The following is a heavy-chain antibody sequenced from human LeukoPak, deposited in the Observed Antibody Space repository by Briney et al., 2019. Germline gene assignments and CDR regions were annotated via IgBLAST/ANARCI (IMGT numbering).Heavy chain of an antibody. D-gene: IGHD3-22*01. CDR1: GFTFSSCG. CDR3: AKEAYDSRGYRYFDY. CDR2: ISYDGSNQ. V-gene: IGHV3-30*18. J-gene: IGHJ4*02. Sequence: GGSLRLSCAASGFTFSSCGMHWVRQAAGKGPEWVAVISYDGSNQYYADSVKGRFTVSRDNSKNTVYLQMNSLRPEDTALYHCAKEAYDSRGYRYFDYWGQGTLVTVSS.